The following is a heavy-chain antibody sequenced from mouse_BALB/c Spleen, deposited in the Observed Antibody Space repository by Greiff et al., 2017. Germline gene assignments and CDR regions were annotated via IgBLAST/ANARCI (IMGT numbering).Heavy chain of an antibody. V-gene: IGHV5-17*02. CDR3: ARVYYGYDDYAMDY. CDR2: ISSGSSTT. J-gene: IGHJ4*01. D-gene: IGHD2-2*01. Sequence: EVKVVESGGGLVQPGGSRKLSCAASGFTFSSFGMHWVRQAPEKGLEWVAYISSGSSTTYYADTVKGRFTISRDNPKNTLFLQMTSLRSEDTAMYYCARVYYGYDDYAMDYWGQGTSVTVSS. CDR1: GFTFSSFG.